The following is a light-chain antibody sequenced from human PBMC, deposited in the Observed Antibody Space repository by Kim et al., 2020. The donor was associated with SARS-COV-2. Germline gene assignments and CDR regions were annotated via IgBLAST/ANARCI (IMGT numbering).Light chain of an antibody. J-gene: IGKJ1*01. CDR1: QSIGSY. Sequence: LSVSVGDRVTIHCRASQSIGSYLAWYQQKPGKAPQLLICKASSLESGVTSRFSGRGSGTEFTLTISNLQPDDFASYYCQEYNSLWTFGQGTKLEI. CDR2: KAS. CDR3: QEYNSLWT. V-gene: IGKV1-5*03.